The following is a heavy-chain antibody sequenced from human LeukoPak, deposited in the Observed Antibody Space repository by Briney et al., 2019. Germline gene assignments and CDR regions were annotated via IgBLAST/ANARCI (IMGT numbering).Heavy chain of an antibody. CDR2: IYHSGSV. CDR1: GGSISSNNW. J-gene: IGHJ4*02. D-gene: IGHD5-18*01. Sequence: SGTLSLTCGVSGGSISSNNWWSWVRQPPGQGLEWIGEIYHSGSVNYNPSLKSRVTISVDKSKNQLSLKLISVTAADTAVYYCARDVGTALVTGDYWGQGTLVTVSS. CDR3: ARDVGTALVTGDY. V-gene: IGHV4-4*02.